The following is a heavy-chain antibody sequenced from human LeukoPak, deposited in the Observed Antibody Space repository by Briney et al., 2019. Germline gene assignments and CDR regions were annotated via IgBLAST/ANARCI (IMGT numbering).Heavy chain of an antibody. CDR2: ISAYNGNT. CDR1: GYTFASYG. Sequence: ASVKVSCKASGYTFASYGITWVRQAPGQWLEWMGWISAYNGNTNYAEKLQGRVTMTTDTSTSTANMELRSLRSDDTAVYYCAREGCSSNICHSTPDYRGQGTLVTVSS. CDR3: AREGCSSNICHSTPDY. J-gene: IGHJ4*02. D-gene: IGHD2-2*01. V-gene: IGHV1-18*01.